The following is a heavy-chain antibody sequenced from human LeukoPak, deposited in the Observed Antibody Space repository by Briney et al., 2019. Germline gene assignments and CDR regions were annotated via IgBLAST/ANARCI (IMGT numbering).Heavy chain of an antibody. V-gene: IGHV3-21*01. CDR3: ARDELGELTMGNWFDP. Sequence: GGSVRLSCAASGFTFSSYSMNWVRQAPGKGVEWVSSISSSSSYIYYADSVKGRFTISRDNAKNSLYLQMNSLRAEDTAVYYCARDELGELTMGNWFDPWGQGTLVPVSS. CDR2: ISSSSSYI. J-gene: IGHJ5*02. CDR1: GFTFSSYS. D-gene: IGHD3-10*01.